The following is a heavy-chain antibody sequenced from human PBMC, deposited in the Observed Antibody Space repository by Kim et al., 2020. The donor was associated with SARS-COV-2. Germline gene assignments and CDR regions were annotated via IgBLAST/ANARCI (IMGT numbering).Heavy chain of an antibody. CDR1: GFTFSSYW. D-gene: IGHD3-16*02. CDR2: IKQDGSEK. J-gene: IGHJ4*02. V-gene: IGHV3-7*01. CDR3: ARETPTYYDYVWGSYRYQYSASTFDY. Sequence: GGSLRLSCAASGFTFSSYWMSWVRQDPGKGLEWVANIKQDGSEKYYVDSVKGRFTISRDNAKNSLYLQMNSLRAEDTAVYYCARETPTYYDYVWGSYRYQYSASTFDYWGQGTLVTVSS.